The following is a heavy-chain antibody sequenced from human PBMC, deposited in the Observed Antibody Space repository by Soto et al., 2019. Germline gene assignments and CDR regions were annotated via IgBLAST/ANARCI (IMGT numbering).Heavy chain of an antibody. D-gene: IGHD3-22*01. J-gene: IGHJ6*02. CDR2: IVVGSGNT. CDR3: AAVKSSGYYYDYYGMDV. V-gene: IGHV1-58*01. Sequence: GASVKVSCKASGYTFSSSAVQWVRQARGQRLEWIGWIVVGSGNTNYAQKFQERVTITRDMSTSTAYMELSSLRSEDTAVYYCAAVKSSGYYYDYYGMDVWGQGTTVTVSS. CDR1: GYTFSSSA.